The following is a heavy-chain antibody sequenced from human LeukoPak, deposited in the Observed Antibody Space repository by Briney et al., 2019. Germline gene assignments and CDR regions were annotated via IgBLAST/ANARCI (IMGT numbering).Heavy chain of an antibody. D-gene: IGHD2-2*02. CDR2: ISYDGSNK. V-gene: IGHV3-30*01. Sequence: GGSLRLSCAASGFTFSSYAMHWVRQAPGKGLEWVAVISYDGSNKYYAGSVKGRFTISRDNSKNTLYLQMNSLRAEDTAVYYCARVEVVPAAIEDDAFDIWGQGTMVTVSS. J-gene: IGHJ3*02. CDR3: ARVEVVPAAIEDDAFDI. CDR1: GFTFSSYA.